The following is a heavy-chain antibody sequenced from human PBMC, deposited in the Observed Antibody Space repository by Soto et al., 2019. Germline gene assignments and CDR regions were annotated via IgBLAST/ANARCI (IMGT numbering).Heavy chain of an antibody. CDR2: FYYSGNT. Sequence: PSETLSLTCAVSGGSITSSSYSWGWVRQPPGKGLEWIATFYYSGNTHYNPSLESRVTISVDTSKNQFSLKLSSVTAADTAVYYCARLGGHCSSSSCFGFYVMDVWGQGTTVTVSS. D-gene: IGHD2-2*01. J-gene: IGHJ6*02. V-gene: IGHV4-39*01. CDR3: ARLGGHCSSSSCFGFYVMDV. CDR1: GGSITSSSYS.